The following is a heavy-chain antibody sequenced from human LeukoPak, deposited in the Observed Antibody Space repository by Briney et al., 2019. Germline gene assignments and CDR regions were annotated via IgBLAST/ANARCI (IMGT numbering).Heavy chain of an antibody. D-gene: IGHD5-18*01. Sequence: GGSLRLSCAASGFTFTTYWMHWVRQAPGKGLVWVSHINSDGSITSYADSVKGRFTISRDNAKNTLYLQMNSLRAEGTAVYYCARDAVDTANAVWGQGTTVTVSS. J-gene: IGHJ6*02. CDR1: GFTFTTYW. V-gene: IGHV3-74*01. CDR2: INSDGSIT. CDR3: ARDAVDTANAV.